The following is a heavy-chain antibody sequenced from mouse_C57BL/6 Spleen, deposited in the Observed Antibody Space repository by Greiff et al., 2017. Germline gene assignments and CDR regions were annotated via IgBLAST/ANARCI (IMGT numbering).Heavy chain of an antibody. CDR3: SRESYDYNYYAIDY. D-gene: IGHD2-4*01. V-gene: IGHV1-7*01. J-gene: IGHJ4*01. CDR1: GYTFTSYW. CDR2: INPSSGYT. Sequence: QVQLQQSGAELAKPGASVKLSCKASGYTFTSYWMHWVKQRPGQGLEWIGNINPSSGYTKYNQKFKDKATLTADKSSSTAYMQLSSLTYEDSAVYYCSRESYDYNYYAIDYWGQGTSVTVSS.